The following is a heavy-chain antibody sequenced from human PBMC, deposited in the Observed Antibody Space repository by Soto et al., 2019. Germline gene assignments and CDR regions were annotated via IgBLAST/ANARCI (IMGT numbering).Heavy chain of an antibody. CDR1: GYTFTSYA. CDR3: ARDXRVRYDFWSGSHYGMDV. V-gene: IGHV1-3*01. D-gene: IGHD3-3*01. J-gene: IGHJ6*02. Sequence: ASVKVSCKASGYTFTSYAMHWVRQAPGQRLEWMGWINAGNGNTKYSQKFQGRVTITRDTSASTAYMELSSLRSEDTAVYYCARDXRVRYDFWSGSHYGMDVWGQGTTVTVSS. CDR2: INAGNGNT.